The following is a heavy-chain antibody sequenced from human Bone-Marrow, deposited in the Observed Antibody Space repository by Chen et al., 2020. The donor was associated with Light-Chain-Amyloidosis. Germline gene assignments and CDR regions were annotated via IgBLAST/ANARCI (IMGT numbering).Heavy chain of an antibody. J-gene: IGHJ4*02. D-gene: IGHD5-12*01. CDR1: GGSLSSSTYY. Sequence: QLQLQESGTGLVKPSETLSLTCTVSGGSLSSSTYYWGWIRQPTGKGLEWIGTIYYSGSTFDNPSLKSRVTISVDPSKNQFSLYLSSGTAADTAVYYCAGHSVYHYFDNWGQGTPVTVSS. CDR3: AGHSVYHYFDN. V-gene: IGHV4-39*01. CDR2: IYYSGST.